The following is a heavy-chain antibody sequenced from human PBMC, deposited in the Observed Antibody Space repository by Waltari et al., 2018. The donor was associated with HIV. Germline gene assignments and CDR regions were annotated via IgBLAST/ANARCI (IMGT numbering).Heavy chain of an antibody. Sequence: QLQLQESGPGLAKPSETLSLTCSVPGGSIRRRNYSWGWIRQPPGEGLEWIGTIYHSGSTYYNPSLKSRVTMSVDTSKNQFSLKLNSVTAADAAVYYCARQPIPGIAVAGTYYYYGMDVWGQGTTVTVS. CDR1: GGSIRRRNYS. CDR3: ARQPIPGIAVAGTYYYYGMDV. D-gene: IGHD6-19*01. V-gene: IGHV4-39*01. CDR2: IYHSGST. J-gene: IGHJ6*02.